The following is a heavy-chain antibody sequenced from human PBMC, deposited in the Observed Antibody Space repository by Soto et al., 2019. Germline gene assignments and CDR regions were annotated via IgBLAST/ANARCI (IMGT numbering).Heavy chain of an antibody. CDR1: GGSISSYY. D-gene: IGHD2-2*01. CDR3: ASKDCSSTSCWGLDYYYYYYMDV. Sequence: SETLSLTCTVSGGSISSYYWSWIRQPPGKGLEWIGYIYYSGSTNYNPSLKSRVTISVDTSKNQFSLKLSSVTAADTAVYYCASKDCSSTSCWGLDYYYYYYMDVWGKGTTVTVSS. CDR2: IYYSGST. V-gene: IGHV4-59*01. J-gene: IGHJ6*03.